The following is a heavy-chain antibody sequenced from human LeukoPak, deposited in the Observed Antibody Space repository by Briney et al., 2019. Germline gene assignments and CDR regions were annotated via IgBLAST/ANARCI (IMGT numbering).Heavy chain of an antibody. D-gene: IGHD4-11*01. CDR2: IWYDGSNK. CDR3: ATARNDYSNYMDY. CDR1: GFTFSSYG. Sequence: GGSLRLSCAASGFTFSSYGMHWVRQAPGKGLEWVAVIWYDGSNKYYADSVKGRFTISRDNSKNTLYLQMNSLRAEDTAVYYCATARNDYSNYMDYWGQGTLVTVSS. V-gene: IGHV3-30*02. J-gene: IGHJ4*02.